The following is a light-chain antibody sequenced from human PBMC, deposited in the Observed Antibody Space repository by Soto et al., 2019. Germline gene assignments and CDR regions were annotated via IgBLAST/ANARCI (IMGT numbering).Light chain of an antibody. CDR2: DAS. Sequence: DIQMTQSPSTLSASVGDRATITCRASQSISSWLAWYQQKPGKAPELLIYDASSLESGVPSRLSGSGSGTEFTLTISSLQPDDFATYYCQQYSSYSRTFGQGTKVDIK. CDR1: QSISSW. CDR3: QQYSSYSRT. J-gene: IGKJ1*01. V-gene: IGKV1-5*01.